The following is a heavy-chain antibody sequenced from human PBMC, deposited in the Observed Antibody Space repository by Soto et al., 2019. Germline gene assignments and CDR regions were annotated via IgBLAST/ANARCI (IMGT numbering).Heavy chain of an antibody. CDR3: ARGRNDLPYYDSSGYYYENHYYYGMDV. V-gene: IGHV1-2*04. Sequence: ASVKVSCKASGYTFTGYYMHWVRQAPGQGLEWMGWINPNSGGTNYAQKFQGWVTMTRDTSISTAYMELSRLRSDDTAVYYCARGRNDLPYYDSSGYYYENHYYYGMDVWGQGTTVTVSS. J-gene: IGHJ6*02. CDR1: GYTFTGYY. D-gene: IGHD3-22*01. CDR2: INPNSGGT.